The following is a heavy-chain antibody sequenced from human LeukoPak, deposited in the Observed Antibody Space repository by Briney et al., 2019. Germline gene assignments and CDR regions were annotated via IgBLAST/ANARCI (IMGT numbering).Heavy chain of an antibody. J-gene: IGHJ6*02. V-gene: IGHV4-4*07. CDR1: GGSISSDY. Sequence: PSETLSLTCTVSGGSISSDYWSWIRQPAGKGLEWIGRMHSSGTTNYNPSLQSRVSISVDTSKNQFSLKLSSVTAADTAVYYCASSPYYYDSSGYHQDVWGQGTTVTVSS. CDR2: MHSSGTT. CDR3: ASSPYYYDSSGYHQDV. D-gene: IGHD3-22*01.